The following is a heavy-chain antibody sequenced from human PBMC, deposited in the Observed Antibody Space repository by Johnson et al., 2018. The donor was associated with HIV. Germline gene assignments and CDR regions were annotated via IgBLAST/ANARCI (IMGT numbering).Heavy chain of an antibody. V-gene: IGHV3-9*01. Sequence: VQLVESGGGLVQPGRSLRLSCAASGFTFDDYAMHWVRQAPGKGLEWVSGISWNSGSIGYADSVKGRFTISRDNAKNSLYLQMNSLRAEDTAVYYCARVMQADAFDIWGQGTMVTVSS. CDR1: GFTFDDYA. CDR3: ARVMQADAFDI. J-gene: IGHJ3*02. CDR2: ISWNSGSI. D-gene: IGHD2-8*01.